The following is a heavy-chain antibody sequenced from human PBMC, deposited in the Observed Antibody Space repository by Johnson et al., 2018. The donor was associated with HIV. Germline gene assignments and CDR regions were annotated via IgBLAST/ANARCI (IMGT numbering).Heavy chain of an antibody. CDR1: GFTFSSYD. CDR2: IGTAGDT. CDR3: AKDKEYSSSPGAFDI. V-gene: IGHV3-13*01. D-gene: IGHD6-6*01. J-gene: IGHJ3*02. Sequence: VQLVESGGGLKQPGGSLRLSCAASGFTFSSYDMHWVRQATGKGLEWVSTIGTAGDTYYPGSVKGRFTVSREDAKNSLYLQMNSLRAGDTALYYCAKDKEYSSSPGAFDIWGQGTMVAVSS.